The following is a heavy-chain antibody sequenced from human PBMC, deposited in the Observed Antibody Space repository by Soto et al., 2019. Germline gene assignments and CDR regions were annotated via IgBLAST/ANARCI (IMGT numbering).Heavy chain of an antibody. D-gene: IGHD3-22*01. J-gene: IGHJ4*02. CDR1: GFTFSSYA. CDR2: ISGSGGST. CDR3: AKDRPDYYDSSGPLVY. V-gene: IGHV3-23*01. Sequence: GGSLRLSCAASGFTFSSYAMSWVRQAPGKGLEWVSAISGSGGSTYYADSVKGRFTISRDNSKNTLYLQMNSLRAEDTAVYYCAKDRPDYYDSSGPLVYWGQGTLVTVSS.